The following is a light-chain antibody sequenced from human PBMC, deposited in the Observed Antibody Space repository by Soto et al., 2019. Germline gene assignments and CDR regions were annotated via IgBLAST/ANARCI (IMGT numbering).Light chain of an antibody. CDR3: AAWYDSLNGYV. CDR1: SSNIGSNT. J-gene: IGLJ1*01. CDR2: SNN. V-gene: IGLV1-44*01. Sequence: QSVLTQPPSASGTPGQRVTISCSGSSSNIGSNTVNWYQQLPGTAPKLLIYSNNQRPSGVPDRFYGSKSGTSASLAISGLQSEDEADYYCAAWYDSLNGYVVGTGSKLTVL.